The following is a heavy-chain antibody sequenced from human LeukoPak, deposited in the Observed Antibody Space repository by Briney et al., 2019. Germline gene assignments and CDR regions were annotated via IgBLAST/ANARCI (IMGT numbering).Heavy chain of an antibody. CDR1: GFIFSSSA. V-gene: IGHV3-23*01. Sequence: PGGSLRLSCAASGFIFSSSAMSWVRQAPGEGLEWVSTIDKTDTTYCPDSVKSRFTNSRDNSKNTLYLQMNSLRAEDTATYYCAKSRGSGTYCFDYWGLGTRVTVSS. D-gene: IGHD3-10*01. J-gene: IGHJ4*02. CDR2: IDKTDTT. CDR3: AKSRGSGTYCFDY.